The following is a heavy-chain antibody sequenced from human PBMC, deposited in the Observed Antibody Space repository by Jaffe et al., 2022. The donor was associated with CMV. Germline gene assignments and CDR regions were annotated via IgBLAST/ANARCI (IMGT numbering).Heavy chain of an antibody. D-gene: IGHD5-12*01. CDR2: INHSGST. CDR3: ASLRSGYDLKSDYPDY. V-gene: IGHV4-34*01. J-gene: IGHJ4*02. Sequence: QVQLQQWGAGLLKPSETLSLTCAVYGGSFSGYYWSWIRQPPGKGLEWIGEINHSGSTNYNPSLKSRVTISVDTSKNQFSLKLSSVTAADTAVYYCASLRSGYDLKSDYPDYWGQGTLVTVSS. CDR1: GGSFSGYY.